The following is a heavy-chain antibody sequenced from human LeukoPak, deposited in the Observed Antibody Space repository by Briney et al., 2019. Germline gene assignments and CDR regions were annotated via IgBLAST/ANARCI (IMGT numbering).Heavy chain of an antibody. CDR2: ISGSGSTI. Sequence: NPGGSLRLSCAASGFTFSDYYMSWIRQAPGKGLEWVSYISGSGSTIYYADSVRGRFTISKDNAKNSVYLQMNSLRAEDTAVYYCARSLWPEDYWGQGILVTVSS. CDR1: GFTFSDYY. CDR3: ARSLWPEDY. D-gene: IGHD2-21*01. V-gene: IGHV3-11*04. J-gene: IGHJ4*02.